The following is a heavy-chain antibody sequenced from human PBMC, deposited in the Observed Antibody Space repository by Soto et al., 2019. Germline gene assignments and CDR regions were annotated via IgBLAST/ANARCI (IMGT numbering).Heavy chain of an antibody. CDR3: ARTMAVTGPYYFDY. CDR2: ISHDGSIK. CDR1: GFTFSSYA. J-gene: IGHJ4*02. Sequence: QVQLLESGGGVVQPGRSLRLSCAASGFTFSSYAMHWVRQAPGKGLEWVAVISHDGSIKYYADSVKGRFTISRDNSKSTLYLQLNSLRVEDTAVYYCARTMAVTGPYYFDYWGQGTLVTVSS. D-gene: IGHD6-19*01. V-gene: IGHV3-30-3*01.